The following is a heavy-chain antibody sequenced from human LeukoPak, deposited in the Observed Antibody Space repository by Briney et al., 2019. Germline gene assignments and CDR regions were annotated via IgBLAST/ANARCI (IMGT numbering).Heavy chain of an antibody. D-gene: IGHD1-26*01. J-gene: IGHJ4*02. CDR1: GFTFSSYG. CDR2: ISYDGSNK. Sequence: PGGSLRLSCAASGFTFSSYGMHWVRQAPGKGLEWVAVISYDGSNKYHADSVKGRFTISRDNSKNTLYLQMNSLRAEDTAVYYCANVYSGSYRYWGQGTLVTVSS. CDR3: ANVYSGSYRY. V-gene: IGHV3-30*18.